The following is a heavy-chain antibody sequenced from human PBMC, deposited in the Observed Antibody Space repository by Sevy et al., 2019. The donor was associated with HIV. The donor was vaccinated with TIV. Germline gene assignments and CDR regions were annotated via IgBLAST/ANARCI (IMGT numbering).Heavy chain of an antibody. CDR3: ARLTTQPTSDLYGLDV. CDR1: GYIFTDYY. V-gene: IGHV1-2*02. D-gene: IGHD4-17*01. CDR2: INSDSGVT. Sequence: ASVKVSCKASGYIFTDYYIHWVRQAPGQGLEWMACINSDSGVTNYAQRFQGEVTVTRDPSLSTAYLELTNLKSNDTAIYYCARLTTQPTSDLYGLDVWGQGTTVTVSS. J-gene: IGHJ6*02.